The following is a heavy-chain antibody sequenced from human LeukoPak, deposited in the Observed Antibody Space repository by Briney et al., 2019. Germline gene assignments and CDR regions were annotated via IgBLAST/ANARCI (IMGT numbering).Heavy chain of an antibody. Sequence: SQTLSLTCTVSGGSISSGSYYWSWIRQPAGEALEWIGQIYTNGNTNYNPSLKSRVTISVDTSKNQFSLSVSSVTAADTAVYYCARSDWFGGFRFDPWGQGTLVTVSS. CDR1: GGSISSGSYY. V-gene: IGHV4-61*09. J-gene: IGHJ5*02. CDR3: ARSDWFGGFRFDP. CDR2: IYTNGNT. D-gene: IGHD3-10*01.